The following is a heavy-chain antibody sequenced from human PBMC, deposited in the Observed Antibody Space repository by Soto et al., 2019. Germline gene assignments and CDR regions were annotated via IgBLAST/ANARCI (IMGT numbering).Heavy chain of an antibody. CDR2: INPSGGST. D-gene: IGHD2-21*02. CDR3: AREKGHIVVVTDHNGMEV. V-gene: IGHV1-46*01. CDR1: GYTFTSYY. J-gene: IGHJ6*01. Sequence: ASVKVSCKASGYTFTSYYMHWVRQAPGQGLEWMGIINPSGGSTSYAQKFQGRVTMTRDTSTSTVYMELSSLRSEDTAVYYCAREKGHIVVVTDHNGMEVWGQGTTVSVSS.